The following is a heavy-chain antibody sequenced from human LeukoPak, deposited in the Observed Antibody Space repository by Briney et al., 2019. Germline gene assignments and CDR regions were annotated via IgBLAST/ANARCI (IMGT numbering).Heavy chain of an antibody. CDR1: GFTFTSSA. CDR3: ARVPLAGSSVLDFDY. V-gene: IGHV1-58*01. CDR2: IVVGSGNT. J-gene: IGHJ4*02. Sequence: GASVKVSCKASGFTFTSSAVQWVRQARGQRLEWIGWIVVGSGNTNYAQKFQGRVTITADKSTSTAYMELSSLRSEDTAVYYCARVPLAGSSVLDFDYWGQGTLVTVSS. D-gene: IGHD1-1*01.